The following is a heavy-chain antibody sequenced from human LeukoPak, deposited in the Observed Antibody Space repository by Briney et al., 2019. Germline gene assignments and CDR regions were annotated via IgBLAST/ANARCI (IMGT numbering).Heavy chain of an antibody. D-gene: IGHD1-26*01. V-gene: IGHV3-15*01. CDR2: IKSKTDGGTT. CDR3: TTDLEAKWFDP. CDR1: GFTFSNAW. J-gene: IGHJ5*02. Sequence: GGSLRLSCAASGFTFSNAWMSWVRQDPGKGLEWVGRIKSKTDGGTTDYAAPVKGRFTISRDDSKNTLYLQMNSLKTEDTAVYYCTTDLEAKWFDPWGQGTLVTVSS.